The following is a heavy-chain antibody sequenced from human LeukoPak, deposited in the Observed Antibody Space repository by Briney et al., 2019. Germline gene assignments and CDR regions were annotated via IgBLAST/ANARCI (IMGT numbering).Heavy chain of an antibody. J-gene: IGHJ4*02. Sequence: GGSLRLSCAASGFDVSSNYISWVRQAPGKGLEWVSVIYGGGSTYYADSVKGRFTISRDNSKSTLYLQMNSPRAEDTAVYYCARGAARMVEMGTIISFEYWGQGTLVTVSS. CDR3: ARGAARMVEMGTIISFEY. CDR1: GFDVSSNY. V-gene: IGHV3-66*01. D-gene: IGHD5-24*01. CDR2: IYGGGST.